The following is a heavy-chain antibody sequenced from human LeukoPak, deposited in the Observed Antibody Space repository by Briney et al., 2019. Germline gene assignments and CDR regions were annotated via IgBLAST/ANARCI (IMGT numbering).Heavy chain of an antibody. D-gene: IGHD3-22*01. V-gene: IGHV3-15*01. Sequence: RGSLRLSCAASGFTFSNAWMSWVRQAPGKGLEWVGRIKSKTDGGTTDYAAPVKGRFTISRDDSKNTLYLQMNSLKTEDTAVYYCTTDYYDSSGYYWGYWGQGTLVTVSS. CDR1: GFTFSNAW. CDR3: TTDYYDSSGYYWGY. J-gene: IGHJ4*02. CDR2: IKSKTDGGTT.